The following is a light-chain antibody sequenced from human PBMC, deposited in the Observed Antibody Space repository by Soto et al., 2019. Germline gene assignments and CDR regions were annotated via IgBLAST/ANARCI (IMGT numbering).Light chain of an antibody. Sequence: DLQMTQSPSTLSASVGDRVTITCRASQSISSWLAWYQQKPGKAPKLLIYAASSLQSGVPSRFSGSASGTDFTLTISSLQPEDFATYYCQQANSFPITFGQGTRLEIK. CDR2: AAS. V-gene: IGKV1-12*01. J-gene: IGKJ5*01. CDR1: QSISSW. CDR3: QQANSFPIT.